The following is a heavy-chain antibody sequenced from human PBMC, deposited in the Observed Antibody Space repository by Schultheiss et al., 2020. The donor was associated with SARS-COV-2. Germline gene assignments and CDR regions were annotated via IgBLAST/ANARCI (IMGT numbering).Heavy chain of an antibody. V-gene: IGHV3-66*02. CDR2: ISWNGGSI. CDR3: ARTNWFDY. J-gene: IGHJ4*02. CDR1: GFTFSDYY. Sequence: GGSLRLSCAASGFTFSDYYMSWVRQAPGKGLEWVSGISWNGGSIAYADSVKGRFTISRDNSKNTLYLQMNSLRAEDTAVYYCARTNWFDYWGQGTLVTVSS.